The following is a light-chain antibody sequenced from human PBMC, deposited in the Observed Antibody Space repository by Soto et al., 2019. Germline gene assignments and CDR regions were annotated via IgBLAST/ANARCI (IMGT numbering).Light chain of an antibody. CDR3: AAWDDSLRGYV. CDR2: GNT. V-gene: IGLV1-47*02. CDR1: SSNIGRNY. Sequence: QSVLGQPPSASGTPGQRVTTSCSGSSSNIGRNYIYWYQQLPGTAPKLPIYGNTQRPSGVPDRFSGSKSGTSVSLAISGLRSEDEADYYCAAWDDSLRGYVFGTGTKVTVL. J-gene: IGLJ1*01.